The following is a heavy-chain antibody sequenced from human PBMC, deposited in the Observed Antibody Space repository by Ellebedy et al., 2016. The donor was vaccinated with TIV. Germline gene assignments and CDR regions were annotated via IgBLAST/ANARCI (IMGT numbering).Heavy chain of an antibody. CDR1: RGSFSGYY. CDR2: INHSGST. CDR3: ARRAVVIAYFDY. Sequence: MPSETLSLTCAVYRGSFSGYYWSWIRQPPGKGLEWIGEINHSGSTNYNPSLKSRVTISGDTSENQFSLKLTSVTAADTAVYYCARRAVVIAYFDYWGQGTLVTVSS. D-gene: IGHD4-23*01. J-gene: IGHJ4*02. V-gene: IGHV4-34*01.